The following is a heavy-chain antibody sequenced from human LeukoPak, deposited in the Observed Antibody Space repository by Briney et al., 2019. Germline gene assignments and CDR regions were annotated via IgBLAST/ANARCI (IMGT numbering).Heavy chain of an antibody. CDR3: ARGFRNRYDLDY. Sequence: ASVKVSCKASGYSFTSFGMNWVRQAPGQGLEWMGWMNPNSGNTGYAQKFQGRVTITRNTSISTAYMELSSLRSEDTAVYYCARGFRNRYDLDYWGQGTLVTVSS. V-gene: IGHV1-8*01. J-gene: IGHJ4*02. D-gene: IGHD2-2*01. CDR2: MNPNSGNT. CDR1: GYSFTSFG.